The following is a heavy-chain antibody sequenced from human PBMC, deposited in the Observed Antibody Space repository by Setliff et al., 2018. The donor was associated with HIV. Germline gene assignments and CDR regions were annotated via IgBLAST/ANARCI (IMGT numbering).Heavy chain of an antibody. CDR1: GGTFSLHY. D-gene: IGHD3-10*01. V-gene: IGHV4-34*01. Sequence: SETLSLTCAVSGGTFSLHYYTWIRQSPLRGLEWIGEINHSGGTRYNPSLESRVTISVDTSKNQFSLKLSSVTAADTAVYYCAREIGDGSGTLNAFDIWGQGTMVTVSS. J-gene: IGHJ3*02. CDR3: AREIGDGSGTLNAFDI. CDR2: INHSGGT.